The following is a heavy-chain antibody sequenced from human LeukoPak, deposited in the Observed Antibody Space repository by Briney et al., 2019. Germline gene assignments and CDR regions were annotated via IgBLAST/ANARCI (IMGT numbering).Heavy chain of an antibody. Sequence: GGSLRLSCAASGFTFSSYAMSWVRQAPGKGLEWVSAVSGSGGSTYYADSVKGRFTISRDNSKNTLYLQMNSLRAEDTAEYYCAKYNYYDSSGYNWGQGTLVTVSS. D-gene: IGHD3-22*01. V-gene: IGHV3-23*01. J-gene: IGHJ1*01. CDR2: VSGSGGST. CDR3: AKYNYYDSSGYN. CDR1: GFTFSSYA.